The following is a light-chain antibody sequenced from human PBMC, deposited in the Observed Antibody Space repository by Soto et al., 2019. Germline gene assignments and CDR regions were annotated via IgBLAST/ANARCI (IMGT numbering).Light chain of an antibody. CDR2: GAS. CDR3: QQYANLPRT. V-gene: IGKV3-15*01. J-gene: IGKJ1*01. CDR1: RSVSSN. Sequence: EIVMTQSPATLSVSPGERATLSCRASRSVSSNLAWYQQKPGQAPRLLIYGASTRATGIPARFSGSGSGTEFTLTITSLQSEDFAVYYCQQYANLPRTFGQGTKVEIK.